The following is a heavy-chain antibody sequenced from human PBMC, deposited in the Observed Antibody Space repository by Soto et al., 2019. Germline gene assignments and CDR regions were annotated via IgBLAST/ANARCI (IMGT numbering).Heavy chain of an antibody. Sequence: QVSESGGGLVQSGGSLRLSCAASGFNFNTFAMSWIRQAPGRGLEWVSHISSSGDSRDYADSVRGRFTISRDNSKNLLFLQMNSLRADDTATYYCAKDPPSPWTANWVDPWGKGTLVTVSS. V-gene: IGHV3-23*01. CDR2: ISSSGDSR. J-gene: IGHJ5*02. CDR1: GFNFNTFA. D-gene: IGHD5-12*01. CDR3: AKDPPSPWTANWVDP.